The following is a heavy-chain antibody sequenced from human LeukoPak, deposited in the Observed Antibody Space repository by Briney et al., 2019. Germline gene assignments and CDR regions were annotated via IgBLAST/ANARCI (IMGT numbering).Heavy chain of an antibody. Sequence: SETLSLTCTVSGGSINDYYWTWIRQAPGKGLEWLGYISNSGTTDYNPSLKSRVTISVDTSKNEFSLKVTSVTAADTAMYYCARVVRGAVTSNCFDPWGQGTLVTVSS. J-gene: IGHJ5*02. CDR1: GGSINDYY. CDR3: ARVVRGAVTSNCFDP. V-gene: IGHV4-59*01. D-gene: IGHD4-17*01. CDR2: ISNSGTT.